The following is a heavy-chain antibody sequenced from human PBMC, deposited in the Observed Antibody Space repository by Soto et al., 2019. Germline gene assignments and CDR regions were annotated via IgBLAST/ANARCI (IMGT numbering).Heavy chain of an antibody. D-gene: IGHD3-3*01. Sequence: SQALSITCAISGDSVSRNSAAWNWIRQSPSRGLEWLGRTYYRSKWYNDYAVSVKSRITINPDTSKNQFSLQLNSVTPEDTAVYYCARQELNYDFWSGYYYYYGMDVWGQGTTVTVSS. J-gene: IGHJ6*02. V-gene: IGHV6-1*01. CDR1: GDSVSRNSAA. CDR3: ARQELNYDFWSGYYYYYGMDV. CDR2: TYYRSKWYN.